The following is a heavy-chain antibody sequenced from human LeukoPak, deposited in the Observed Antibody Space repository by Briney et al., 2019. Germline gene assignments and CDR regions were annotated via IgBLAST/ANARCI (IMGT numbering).Heavy chain of an antibody. D-gene: IGHD6-13*01. J-gene: IGHJ4*02. V-gene: IGHV3-13*01. Sequence: GGSLRLSCAASGFTLSSYDMHWVRQAPGKGLEWVSAIGTAGDTYYPGSVKGLFTISRENAKNSLYLQMNSLRAGDTAVYYCARANDGEAAAGQFDYWGQGTLVTVSS. CDR3: ARANDGEAAAGQFDY. CDR1: GFTLSSYD. CDR2: IGTAGDT.